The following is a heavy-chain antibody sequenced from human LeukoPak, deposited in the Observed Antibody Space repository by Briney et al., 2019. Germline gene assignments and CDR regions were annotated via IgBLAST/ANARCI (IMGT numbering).Heavy chain of an antibody. CDR3: AREEHSSGWYA. V-gene: IGHV4-59*01. Sequence: PSETLSLTCTVSGGSISSYYWSWIRQPPGKGLEWIGYIYYSGSTNYNPSLKSRVTISVDTSKNQFSLKLSSVTAADTAVYYCAREEHSSGWYAWGKGTLVTVSS. CDR2: IYYSGST. CDR1: GGSISSYY. J-gene: IGHJ4*02. D-gene: IGHD6-19*01.